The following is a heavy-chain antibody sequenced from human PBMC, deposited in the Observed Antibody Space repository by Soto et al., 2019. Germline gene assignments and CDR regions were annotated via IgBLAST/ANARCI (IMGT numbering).Heavy chain of an antibody. CDR3: TRGGDDYKNGH. D-gene: IGHD4-4*01. Sequence: QVQLQESGPGLVKPSETLSLTCTVPGGSVNIGTYSWSWIRQPPGKGLEWIGFIHYSGSTNYNPSLKSRVTVAVDTSKTHCSLKLTSVKAADTAVYYWTRGGDDYKNGHWGQGPLVTVSS. J-gene: IGHJ4*02. CDR2: IHYSGST. V-gene: IGHV4-61*01. CDR1: GGSVNIGTYS.